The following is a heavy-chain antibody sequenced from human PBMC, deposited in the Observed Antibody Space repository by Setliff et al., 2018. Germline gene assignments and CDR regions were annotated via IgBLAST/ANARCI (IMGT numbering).Heavy chain of an antibody. CDR1: GGIFNSFS. CDR3: ATVEAITIAAAGTTIFDY. D-gene: IGHD6-13*01. Sequence: SVKVSCKASGGIFNSFSITWVRQAPGQGLEWMGGIIPIFGTANYAQKFQGRVTITADESTSTAYMELSSLRSEDTAVYYCATVEAITIAAAGTTIFDYWGQGTLVTVSS. CDR2: IIPIFGTA. J-gene: IGHJ4*02. V-gene: IGHV1-69*13.